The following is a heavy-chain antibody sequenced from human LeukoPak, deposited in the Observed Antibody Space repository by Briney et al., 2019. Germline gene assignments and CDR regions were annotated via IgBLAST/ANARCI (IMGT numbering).Heavy chain of an antibody. D-gene: IGHD3-3*01. CDR2: INHSGST. CDR1: GGSFSGYY. J-gene: IGHJ5*02. Sequence: SETLSLTCAVYGGSFSGYYWSWIRQPPGKGLEWIGEINHSGSTNYNPSLKSRVTISVDTSKNQFSLKLSSVTAADTAVYYCARHSDDSYNWFDPWGQGTLVTVSS. V-gene: IGHV4-34*01. CDR3: ARHSDDSYNWFDP.